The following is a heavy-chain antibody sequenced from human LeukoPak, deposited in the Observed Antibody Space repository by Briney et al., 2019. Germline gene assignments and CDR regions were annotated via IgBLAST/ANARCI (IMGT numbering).Heavy chain of an antibody. CDR1: GGSISSGDYY. D-gene: IGHD2-21*01. CDR2: IYYSGST. Sequence: PSQTLSLTCTVSGGSISSGDYYWSWIRQHPGKGLECIGYIYYSGSTYYNPSLKSRVIISVDTSKNQFSLNLSSVTVADTAVYYCAIVGGHFVVPYGLDVWGQGTTITVSS. CDR3: AIVGGHFVVPYGLDV. V-gene: IGHV4-31*03. J-gene: IGHJ6*02.